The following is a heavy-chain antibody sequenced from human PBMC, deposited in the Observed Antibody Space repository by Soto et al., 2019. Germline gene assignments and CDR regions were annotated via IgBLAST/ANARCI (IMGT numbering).Heavy chain of an antibody. CDR3: AAVSHSPHPAYYSYYYMDV. D-gene: IGHD4-4*01. J-gene: IGHJ6*03. V-gene: IGHV3-66*01. CDR1: GFTVSSNY. CDR2: IYSGGST. Sequence: GGSLRLSCAASGFTVSSNYMSWVRQAPGKGLEWVSVIYSGGSTYYADSVKGRFTISRDNSKNTLYLQMNSLRAEDTAVYYCAAVSHSPHPAYYSYYYMDVWGKGTTVTVSS.